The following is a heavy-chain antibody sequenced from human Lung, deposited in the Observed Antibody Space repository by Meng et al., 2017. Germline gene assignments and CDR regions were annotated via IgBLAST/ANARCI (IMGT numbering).Heavy chain of an antibody. CDR2: IGHSGFT. Sequence: LHDAGPGRVKPSEALSLTCSVSGGSISTSGYYWGWIRQPPGKGLEWIGSIGHSGFTYYTPSLKSRVAVSLDTSKSQFSLMLTSVTAADTAVYYCVRSSAWVRTGFDPWGQGTLVTVSS. J-gene: IGHJ5*02. CDR1: GGSISTSGYY. CDR3: VRSSAWVRTGFDP. V-gene: IGHV4-39*01. D-gene: IGHD6-19*01.